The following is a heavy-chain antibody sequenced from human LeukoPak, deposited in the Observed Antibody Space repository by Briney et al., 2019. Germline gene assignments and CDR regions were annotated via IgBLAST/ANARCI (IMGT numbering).Heavy chain of an antibody. J-gene: IGHJ5*02. CDR3: ARAWGQWLVQGSPDWFDP. CDR1: GYTFTSYG. D-gene: IGHD6-19*01. Sequence: ASVKVSCKASGYTFTSYGISWVRQAPGQGLEWMGWISAYNGNTNYAQKLQGRVTMTTDTSTSTAYMELRSLRSDDTAVYYCARAWGQWLVQGSPDWFDPWGQGTLVTVSS. CDR2: ISAYNGNT. V-gene: IGHV1-18*01.